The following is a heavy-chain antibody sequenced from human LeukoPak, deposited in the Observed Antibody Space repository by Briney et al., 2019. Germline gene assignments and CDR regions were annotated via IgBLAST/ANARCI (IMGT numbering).Heavy chain of an antibody. J-gene: IGHJ4*02. CDR2: IYYSGST. CDR3: ARRGDYEFDS. Sequence: KPSETLSLTCTVSGGSLSSSSYYWGWIRQPPGKGLEWIGSIYYSGSTYYNPSLKSRVTISVDTSKNQFSLKLTSVTAADTAVYYCARRGDYEFDSWGQGTLVTVSS. V-gene: IGHV4-39*01. CDR1: GGSLSSSSYY. D-gene: IGHD4-17*01.